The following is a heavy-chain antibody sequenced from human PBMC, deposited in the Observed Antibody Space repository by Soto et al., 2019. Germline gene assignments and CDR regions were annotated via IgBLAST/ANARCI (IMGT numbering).Heavy chain of an antibody. J-gene: IGHJ4*02. D-gene: IGHD4-17*01. V-gene: IGHV1-46*01. CDR1: GYTFTSYY. Sequence: QVQLVQSGAEVKKPGASVKVSCKASGYTFTSYYMHWVRQAPGQGLEWMGIINPSGGSNSYAQKFQGRVTMARDTSTSTVYMELSSLRSEDTAVYYCASGGEYGDYGGYWGQGTLVTVSS. CDR2: INPSGGSN. CDR3: ASGGEYGDYGGY.